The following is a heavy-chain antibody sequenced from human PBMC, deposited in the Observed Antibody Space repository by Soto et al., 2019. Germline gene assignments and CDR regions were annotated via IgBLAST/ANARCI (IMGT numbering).Heavy chain of an antibody. CDR1: EFTFSSYW. Sequence: EVQLVESGGGLVQPGGSLRLSCAASEFTFSSYWMHWVRQAPGKGLVWVSRINSDGSSTNYADSVKGRFTISRDNAKTTLYLQIDSLRAEDTAVYYCAREGFSYGYGYYYYNGMDVWGQGTTFTVSS. CDR2: INSDGSST. CDR3: AREGFSYGYGYYYYNGMDV. V-gene: IGHV3-74*01. J-gene: IGHJ6*02. D-gene: IGHD5-18*01.